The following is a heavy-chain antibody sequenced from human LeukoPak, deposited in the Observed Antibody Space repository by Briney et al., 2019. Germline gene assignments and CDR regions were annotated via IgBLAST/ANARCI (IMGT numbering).Heavy chain of an antibody. V-gene: IGHV5-51*01. CDR2: IYPGDSDI. J-gene: IGHJ5*02. Sequence: GESLRISCKGSGYNFTSYWIAWVRQMPGKGLEWMGIIYPGDSDIRYSPSFLGQVTISADKSISTAYLQWSSLKASDSAMYYCARSYGSGSPPDWFDPWGQGTLVTVSS. CDR3: ARSYGSGSPPDWFDP. D-gene: IGHD3-10*01. CDR1: GYNFTSYW.